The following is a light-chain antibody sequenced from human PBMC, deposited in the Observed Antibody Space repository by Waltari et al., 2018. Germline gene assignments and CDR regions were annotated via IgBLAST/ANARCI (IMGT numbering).Light chain of an antibody. V-gene: IGKV1-39*01. CDR2: AAS. CDR1: QNINSY. J-gene: IGKJ1*01. Sequence: DIHMTQSPSSLSASVGDSVTITCRASQNINSYLSWFQQKPGKAPSLLISAASTLQTGVPSRFSGSGSGTDYILTISSLQPEDFATYFCQQTNSHPPTFGQGTKVEVK. CDR3: QQTNSHPPT.